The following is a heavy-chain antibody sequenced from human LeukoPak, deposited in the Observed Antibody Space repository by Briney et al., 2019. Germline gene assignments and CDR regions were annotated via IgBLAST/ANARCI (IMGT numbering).Heavy chain of an antibody. D-gene: IGHD2-2*01. V-gene: IGHV4-38-2*02. Sequence: PSETLSLTCTVSGGSISSGYYWGWIRQPPGKGLEWIGSIYHSGSTYYNPSLKSRVTISVDTSKNQFSLKLSSVTAADTAVYYCASQRYCSSTSCFNYYYFNYYYYMDVWGKGTTVTVSS. CDR3: ASQRYCSSTSCFNYYYFNYYYYMDV. J-gene: IGHJ6*03. CDR1: GGSISSGYY. CDR2: IYHSGST.